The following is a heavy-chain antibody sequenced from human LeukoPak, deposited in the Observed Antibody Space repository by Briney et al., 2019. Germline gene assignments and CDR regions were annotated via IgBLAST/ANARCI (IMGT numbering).Heavy chain of an antibody. CDR2: MNSDGSSS. CDR3: ARGGDGSNIYWYFDL. V-gene: IGHV3-74*01. CDR1: GFTFSTHW. D-gene: IGHD5-24*01. Sequence: PGGSLRLSCAASGFTFSTHWMHWARQAPGEGLEWVSRMNSDGSSSSYADSVKGRFTISRDNAKNTLYLQMNSLRAEDTAVYYCARGGDGSNIYWYFDLWGRGTLVTVSS. J-gene: IGHJ2*01.